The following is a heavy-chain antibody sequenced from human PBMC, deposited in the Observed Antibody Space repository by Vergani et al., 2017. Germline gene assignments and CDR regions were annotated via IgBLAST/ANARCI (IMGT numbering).Heavy chain of an antibody. J-gene: IGHJ4*02. D-gene: IGHD2-15*01. CDR1: GYTFTSYG. CDR2: INPSGGYT. Sequence: QVQLVQSGAEVKKPGASVKVSCKASGYTFTSYGISWVRQAPGQGLEWMGIINPSGGYTNYPQKFQGRVTVTRDTSTSTVHMDLSSLRSEDTAIYYCVRSKNVVAVPFDYWGQGTLVTVSS. V-gene: IGHV1-46*03. CDR3: VRSKNVVAVPFDY.